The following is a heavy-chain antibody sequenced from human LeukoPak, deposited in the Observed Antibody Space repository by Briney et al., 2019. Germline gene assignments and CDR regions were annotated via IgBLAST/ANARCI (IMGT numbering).Heavy chain of an antibody. J-gene: IGHJ4*02. Sequence: TGGSLRLSCAASGFTFSSYEMNWVRQAPGKGLEWVANIKQDGSEKYSVDSVKGRFTISRDNAKNSLYLQMNSLRVEDTAVYYCVRVRLPRVGLGYYFDSWGQGTLVTVSS. D-gene: IGHD2-15*01. CDR2: IKQDGSEK. CDR3: VRVRLPRVGLGYYFDS. V-gene: IGHV3-7*01. CDR1: GFTFSSYE.